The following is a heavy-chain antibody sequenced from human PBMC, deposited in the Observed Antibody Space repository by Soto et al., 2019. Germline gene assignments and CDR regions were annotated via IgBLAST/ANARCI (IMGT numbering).Heavy chain of an antibody. CDR2: ISYDGSDK. CDR3: AKTSGYDYVWGSSGLDP. Sequence: PGGSLRLSCAASGFTCSRFGMHWVRQAPDKGLQWVAVISYDGSDKYYADSVKGRFTISRDDSTNTMYLQMNSLRPEDTDVYYCAKTSGYDYVWGSSGLDPWGQGT. CDR1: GFTCSRFG. V-gene: IGHV3-30*18. J-gene: IGHJ5*02. D-gene: IGHD3-16*01.